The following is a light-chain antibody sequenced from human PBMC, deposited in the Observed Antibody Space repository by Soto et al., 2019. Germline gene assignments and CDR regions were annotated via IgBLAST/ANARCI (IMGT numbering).Light chain of an antibody. J-gene: IGLJ1*01. CDR1: SSDVGRYNY. V-gene: IGLV2-8*01. Sequence: SALTQPPSASGSPGQSVTISCTGTSSDVGRYNYVSWYQQHPGKAPKLMIYEVSKRPSGVPDRFSGSKSGNTASLTVSGLQAEDEADYYCCSYAGSSNVFGTGTKLTVL. CDR3: CSYAGSSNV. CDR2: EVS.